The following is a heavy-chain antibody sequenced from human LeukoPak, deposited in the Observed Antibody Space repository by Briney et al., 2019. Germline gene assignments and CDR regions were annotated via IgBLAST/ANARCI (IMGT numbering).Heavy chain of an antibody. D-gene: IGHD3-10*02. J-gene: IGHJ6*04. CDR2: IKQDGSEK. CDR1: GFTFATSW. V-gene: IGHV3-7*01. CDR3: AELGITMIGGV. Sequence: GGSLRLSCAASGFTFATSWMDWVRQAPGKGLEWVANIKQDGSEKYYVDSVKGRFTISRDNAKNSLFLQMNSLRAEDTAVYYCAELGITMIGGVWGKGTTVTISS.